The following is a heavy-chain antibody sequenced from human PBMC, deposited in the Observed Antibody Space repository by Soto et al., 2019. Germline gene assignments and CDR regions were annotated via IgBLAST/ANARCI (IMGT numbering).Heavy chain of an antibody. CDR1: GGTFSSYA. V-gene: IGHV1-69*01. CDR3: AVPAGSGSYGPFKTYGMDV. Sequence: QVQLVQSGAEVKKPGSSVKVSCKASGGTFSSYAISWVRQAPGQGREWMGGIIPIFGTANYAQNLQGRVTITADESTSTSYMGLSSARSEDTAVYHRAVPAGSGSYGPFKTYGMDVGGQGTTVTVSS. CDR2: IIPIFGTA. D-gene: IGHD3-10*01. J-gene: IGHJ6*02.